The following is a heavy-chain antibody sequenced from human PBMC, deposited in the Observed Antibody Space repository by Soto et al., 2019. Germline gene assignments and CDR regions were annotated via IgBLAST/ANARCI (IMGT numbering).Heavy chain of an antibody. CDR3: ARDHIWAFDY. V-gene: IGHV3-48*04. D-gene: IGHD3-16*01. CDR2: ISVGSYDI. J-gene: IGHJ4*02. CDR1: GFTFDNYA. Sequence: EVQLVDSGGGLVQPAGDLSLSCVASGFTFDNYAMNWVRQAPGKGLEWLSWISVGSYDIDYSDSVNGRFTISRDNAKIALYLQLNSLRAKDTAGYYCARDHIWAFDYWGQGKLVTVTS.